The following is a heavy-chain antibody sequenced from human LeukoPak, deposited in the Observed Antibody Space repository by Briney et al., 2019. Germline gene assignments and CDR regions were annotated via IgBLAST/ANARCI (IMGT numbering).Heavy chain of an antibody. CDR1: GFTSSSYW. CDR3: ARDVGATVLEN. V-gene: IGHV3-7*04. Sequence: PGGSLRLSCAASGFTSSSYWVTWVRQAPGKGLELVANIKQDGSEKYLVDSVKGRFTISRDNAQHSVYLQMNSLRAEDTAVYYCARDVGATVLENWGQGTLVTVSS. D-gene: IGHD1-26*01. J-gene: IGHJ4*02. CDR2: IKQDGSEK.